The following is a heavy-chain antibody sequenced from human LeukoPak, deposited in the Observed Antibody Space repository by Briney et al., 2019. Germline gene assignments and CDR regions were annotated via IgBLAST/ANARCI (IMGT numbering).Heavy chain of an antibody. CDR1: GFTFNSYA. CDR2: ISYDGRNQ. D-gene: IGHD3-16*01. J-gene: IGHJ4*02. CDR3: ARSEGSRFGPLDY. Sequence: GGSLRLSCAASGFTFNSYAMHWVRQAPGKGLEWLSVISYDGRNQICAASVKDRFTMSRDNGKDMLYLQMDSLRTDDTAVYYCARSEGSRFGPLDYWGQGTLVTVSS. V-gene: IGHV3-30*04.